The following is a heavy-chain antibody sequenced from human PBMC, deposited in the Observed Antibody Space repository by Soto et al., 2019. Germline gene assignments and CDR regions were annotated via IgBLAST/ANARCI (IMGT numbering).Heavy chain of an antibody. V-gene: IGHV4-34*01. CDR1: GGSLSGYY. CDR2: INHSGST. CDR3: ARIGSAWYYNFDY. Sequence: PSETLSLTCAVSGGSLSGYYWTWIRQPPGKGLEWIGEINHSGSTNYNPSLKSRVTISVDTSKNQFSLKLTSVTAADTAVYYCARIGSAWYYNFDYWGQGTLVTVSS. J-gene: IGHJ4*02. D-gene: IGHD6-19*01.